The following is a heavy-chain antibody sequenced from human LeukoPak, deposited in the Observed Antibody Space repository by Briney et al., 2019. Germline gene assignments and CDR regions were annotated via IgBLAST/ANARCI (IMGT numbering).Heavy chain of an antibody. CDR2: INHSGST. V-gene: IGHV4-34*01. Sequence: ASETLSLTCAVYGGSFSGYYWSWIRQPPGKGLEWIGEINHSGSTNYNPSLKSRVTISVDTSKNQFSLKLSSVTAADTAVYYCARRGAYCGGDCYYNYYYYMDVWGKGTTVTISS. CDR3: ARRGAYCGGDCYYNYYYYMDV. CDR1: GGSFSGYY. D-gene: IGHD2-21*02. J-gene: IGHJ6*03.